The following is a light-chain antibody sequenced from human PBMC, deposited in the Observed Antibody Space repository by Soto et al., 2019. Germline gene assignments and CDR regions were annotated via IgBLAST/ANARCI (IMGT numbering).Light chain of an antibody. V-gene: IGKV3-15*01. CDR1: QSVSSN. CDR2: GAS. CDR3: QQYSNWRGT. Sequence: EVVMTQSPATLSVSPGERATLSCRASQSVSSNLAWYQQKPGQAPRLLISGASTRSTGISARFSGSGSGTEFTLTISSLQSEDFAVYYCQQYSNWRGTFGQGTKVGIK. J-gene: IGKJ1*01.